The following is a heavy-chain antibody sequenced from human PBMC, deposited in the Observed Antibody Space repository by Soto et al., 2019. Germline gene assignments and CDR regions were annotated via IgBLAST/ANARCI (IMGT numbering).Heavy chain of an antibody. CDR3: DRDQTDSGGYSDS. Sequence: QVQLVESGGGVVQPGGSLRLSCEASGFPFSSYGIHWVRQAPGKGLEWLAIIWNDGSNEYYAESVKGRFTISRDNSKNTVYLQVSNLRAEDTAVYFCDRDQTDSGGYSDSWGQGTLVTVSS. V-gene: IGHV3-33*01. J-gene: IGHJ4*02. D-gene: IGHD2-15*01. CDR2: IWNDGSNE. CDR1: GFPFSSYG.